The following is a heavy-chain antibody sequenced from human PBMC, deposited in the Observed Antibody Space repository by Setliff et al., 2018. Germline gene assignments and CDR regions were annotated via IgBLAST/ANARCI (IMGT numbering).Heavy chain of an antibody. Sequence: ASVKVSCKASGYSLSNYVMNWVRQAPGQGLEWMGWINTKTGDPTYAQGYTGRFAFPLDTSDSATYLDISNLKAEDTATYYCARADHLVTTTFDYWGQGTLVTVPQ. D-gene: IGHD4-17*01. J-gene: IGHJ4*01. V-gene: IGHV7-4-1*02. CDR3: ARADHLVTTTFDY. CDR1: GYSLSNYV. CDR2: INTKTGDP.